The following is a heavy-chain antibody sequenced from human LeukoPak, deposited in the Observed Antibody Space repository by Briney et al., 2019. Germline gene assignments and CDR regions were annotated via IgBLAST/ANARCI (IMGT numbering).Heavy chain of an antibody. CDR2: ISPNSGGT. CDR3: ARDVGGEDDDSSGFFDY. Sequence: ASVKVSCKASGYTYTDYYIHWVRQAPGQGLEWMGWISPNSGGTNYAQKFQGRVTMTRDTSISTAYMELSSLRSDDTAVYYCARDVGGEDDDSSGFFDYWGQGTLVTVSS. CDR1: GYTYTDYY. D-gene: IGHD3-22*01. J-gene: IGHJ4*02. V-gene: IGHV1-2*02.